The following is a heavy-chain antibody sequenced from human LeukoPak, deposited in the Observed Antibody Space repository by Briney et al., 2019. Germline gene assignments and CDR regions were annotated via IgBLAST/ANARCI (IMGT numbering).Heavy chain of an antibody. V-gene: IGHV3-20*04. CDR3: AKGRKEADSHYMDV. D-gene: IGHD5-18*01. CDR1: GFTLDDYG. J-gene: IGHJ6*03. Sequence: GGSLRLSCAASGFTLDDYGMSWVRRAPGKGLECVSGINWNCGSTSYAVSVKGRFNISRDNAKISLYLHMQSLRAEDTAVYYRAKGRKEADSHYMDVWGKGTTVTVSS. CDR2: INWNCGST.